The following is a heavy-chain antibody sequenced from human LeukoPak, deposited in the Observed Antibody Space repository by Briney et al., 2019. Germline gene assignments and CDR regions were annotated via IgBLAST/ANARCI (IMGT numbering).Heavy chain of an antibody. CDR2: INQDGSEE. D-gene: IGHD6-19*01. Sequence: GGSLGLSCAASGFTFSSYWMSWVRQAPGKGLEWVANINQDGSEEYFLDSGKGRFTISRDNGKNSLYLQMNSLRAEDTAVYHCARGGWYYFDNWGQGTLVTVSS. V-gene: IGHV3-7*04. J-gene: IGHJ4*02. CDR1: GFTFSSYW. CDR3: ARGGWYYFDN.